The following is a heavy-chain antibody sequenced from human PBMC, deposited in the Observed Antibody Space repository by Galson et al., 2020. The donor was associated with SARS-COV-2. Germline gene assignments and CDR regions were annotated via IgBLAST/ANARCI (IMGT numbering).Heavy chain of an antibody. CDR3: VRELSGGWPYYHFYGLDV. CDR1: GYYFTGYY. CDR2: INPSTGSA. J-gene: IGHJ6*02. D-gene: IGHD6-19*01. V-gene: IGHV1-2*02. Sequence: ASVKVSCKASGYYFTGYYMYWVRQAPGQGLEYMGWINPSTGSASYGQKFQDRVTMTSDMSISTAFMKLNRLTFDDTAVYYCVRELSGGWPYYHFYGLDVWGQGTTVSVSS.